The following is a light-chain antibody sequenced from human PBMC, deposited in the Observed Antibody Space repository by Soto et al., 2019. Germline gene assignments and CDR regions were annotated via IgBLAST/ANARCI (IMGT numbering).Light chain of an antibody. CDR2: DAS. CDR3: QQYNSYGTWT. Sequence: DLQMTQSPSTLSSSLGDSVTITCRASQSISSWLAWYQQKPGKAPKLLIYDASSLESGVPSRFRGSGSGTEFTLTISSLQPDDFATYYCQQYNSYGTWTCGQGTKVDI. CDR1: QSISSW. V-gene: IGKV1-5*01. J-gene: IGKJ1*01.